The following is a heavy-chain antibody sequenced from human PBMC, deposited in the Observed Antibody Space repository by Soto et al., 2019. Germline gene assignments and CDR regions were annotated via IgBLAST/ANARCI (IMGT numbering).Heavy chain of an antibody. Sequence: GGSLRLSCAASGFTFSSYAMSWVRQAPGKGLEWVSAISGSGGSTYYADSVKGRFTISGDNSKNTLYLQMNSLRAEDTAVYYCAKDQDRMSVYYYYMDVWGKGTTVTVSS. J-gene: IGHJ6*03. CDR3: AKDQDRMSVYYYYMDV. V-gene: IGHV3-23*01. CDR1: GFTFSSYA. CDR2: ISGSGGST.